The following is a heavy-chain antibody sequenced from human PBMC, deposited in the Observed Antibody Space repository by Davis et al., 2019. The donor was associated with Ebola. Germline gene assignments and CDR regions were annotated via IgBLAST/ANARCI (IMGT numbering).Heavy chain of an antibody. J-gene: IGHJ2*01. Sequence: AASVKVSCKASGYTFTSYYMHWVRQAPGQGLEWMGIINPSGGSTSYAQKFQRRVTMTRNTSISTAYMELSSLRSEDTAVYYCARASSSGWYVDFDLWGRGTLVTVSS. V-gene: IGHV1-46*01. CDR2: INPSGGST. CDR1: GYTFTSYY. D-gene: IGHD6-19*01. CDR3: ARASSSGWYVDFDL.